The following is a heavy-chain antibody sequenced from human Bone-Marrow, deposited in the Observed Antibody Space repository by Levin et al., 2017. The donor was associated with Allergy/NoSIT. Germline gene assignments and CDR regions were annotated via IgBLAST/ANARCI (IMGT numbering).Heavy chain of an antibody. Sequence: ASVKVSCKASGYTFIRFGINWVRQAPGQGLEWMGWISAHNGNTNAAQKFQGRLTMTVDTATSTAYMELTGLGSDDTAVYYCAAWISLVRGVPKNYFDYWGQGTLVTVSS. CDR2: ISAHNGNT. V-gene: IGHV1-18*01. D-gene: IGHD3-10*01. CDR3: AAWISLVRGVPKNYFDY. CDR1: GYTFIRFG. J-gene: IGHJ4*02.